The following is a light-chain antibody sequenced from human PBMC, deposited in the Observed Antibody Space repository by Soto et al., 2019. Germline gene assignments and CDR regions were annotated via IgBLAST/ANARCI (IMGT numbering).Light chain of an antibody. Sequence: EIVMTQSPATLSLSPGGRPTISCRASQSVSSYLAWYQQKPGQAPRLLIYDASNRATGIPARFSGSGSGTDFTLTISSLEPEDFAVYYCPQRSNWPLTFGGGTKVDI. CDR2: DAS. V-gene: IGKV3-11*01. J-gene: IGKJ4*01. CDR1: QSVSSY. CDR3: PQRSNWPLT.